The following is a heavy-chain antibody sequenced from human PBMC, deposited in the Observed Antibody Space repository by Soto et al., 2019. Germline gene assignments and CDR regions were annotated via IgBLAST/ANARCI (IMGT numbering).Heavy chain of an antibody. CDR2: IIPMCGTA. D-gene: IGHD2-21*02. V-gene: IGHV1-69*01. Sequence: QVQLVQSGAEVKKPGSSVKISCKASGVTFINHAFSWVRQAPGQGLEWMGGIIPMCGTADYSQKVQGRVTITADESTTTAHMELSSLRSDYSAVYYCAIDDATYCGGDCYRYFFYGLDVWGQGTTVTVSS. CDR1: GVTFINHA. CDR3: AIDDATYCGGDCYRYFFYGLDV. J-gene: IGHJ6*02.